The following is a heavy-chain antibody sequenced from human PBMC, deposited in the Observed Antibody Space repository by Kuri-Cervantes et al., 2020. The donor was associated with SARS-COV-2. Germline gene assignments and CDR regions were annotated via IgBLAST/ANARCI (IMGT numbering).Heavy chain of an antibody. CDR2: ISSSSTI. CDR3: GHHAAGYSGYGFDY. Sequence: GGSLRLSWAAYGFTFSDYYMNWVRQAPGKGLEWVSSISSSSTIYYADSVKGRFTISRDNAKNSLYLQMNSLRAEDTAVYYCGHHAAGYSGYGFDYWGQGTLVTVPS. CDR1: GFTFSDYY. J-gene: IGHJ4*02. V-gene: IGHV3-69-1*01. D-gene: IGHD5-12*01.